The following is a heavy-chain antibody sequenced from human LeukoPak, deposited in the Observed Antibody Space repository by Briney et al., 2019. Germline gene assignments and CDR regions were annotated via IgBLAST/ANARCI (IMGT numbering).Heavy chain of an antibody. CDR3: AKGRDGYNYAY. CDR2: ISGSGGST. J-gene: IGHJ4*02. Sequence: GGSLRLSCAASGFTFSSYGMSWVRQAPGKGLEWVSAISGSGGSTYYADSVKGRFTISRDNSKNTLYLQMNSLRAEDTAVYYCAKGRDGYNYAYWGQGTLVTVSS. D-gene: IGHD5-24*01. V-gene: IGHV3-23*01. CDR1: GFTFSSYG.